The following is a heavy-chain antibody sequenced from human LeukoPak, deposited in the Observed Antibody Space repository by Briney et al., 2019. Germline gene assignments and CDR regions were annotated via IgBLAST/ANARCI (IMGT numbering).Heavy chain of an antibody. Sequence: GGSLRLSCAASGFTFSNYNMHWVRQAPGKGLEWVSYISTSGSTIYYADSVKGRFTISRDNAKNSLYLQMNSLRAEDTAVYYCARDLGRVYGDYGGDIWGQGTMVTVSS. CDR3: ARDLGRVYGDYGGDI. V-gene: IGHV3-48*01. J-gene: IGHJ3*02. CDR1: GFTFSNYN. D-gene: IGHD4-17*01. CDR2: ISTSGSTI.